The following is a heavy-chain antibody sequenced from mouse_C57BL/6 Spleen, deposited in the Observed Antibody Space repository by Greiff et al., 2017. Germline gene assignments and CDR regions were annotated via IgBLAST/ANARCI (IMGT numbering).Heavy chain of an antibody. Sequence: EVQLLESGPGLVKPSQSLSLTCSVTGYSITSGYYWNWIRQFPGNKLEWMGYISYDGSNNYNPSLKNRISITRDTSKNQFFLKLNSVTTEDTATYYCARGTTVPMDYWGQGTSVTVSS. CDR3: ARGTTVPMDY. V-gene: IGHV3-6*01. CDR1: GYSITSGYY. J-gene: IGHJ4*01. CDR2: ISYDGSN. D-gene: IGHD1-1*01.